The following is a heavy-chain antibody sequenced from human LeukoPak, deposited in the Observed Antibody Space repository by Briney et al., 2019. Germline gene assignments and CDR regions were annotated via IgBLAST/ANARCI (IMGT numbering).Heavy chain of an antibody. CDR2: ISGSGGST. J-gene: IGHJ4*02. CDR3: AKDSYYDYVWGSYRYTNQFDY. D-gene: IGHD3-16*02. Sequence: GGSLRLSCAASGFTFSSYAMSWVRQAPGKGLEWVSAISGSGGSTYYADSVKGRFTISRDNSKNTLYLQMNSLRAEDTAVYYCAKDSYYDYVWGSYRYTNQFDYWGQGTLVTVSS. V-gene: IGHV3-23*01. CDR1: GFTFSSYA.